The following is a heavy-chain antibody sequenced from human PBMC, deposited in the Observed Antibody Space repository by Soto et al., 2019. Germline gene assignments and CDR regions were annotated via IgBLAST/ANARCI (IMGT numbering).Heavy chain of an antibody. CDR3: AREALDYDILTGYESAGYFDY. CDR2: ISSSGSTI. CDR1: GFTFSDYY. D-gene: IGHD3-9*01. Sequence: GGSLRLSCASSGFTFSDYYMSWIRQAPGKGLEWVSYISSSGSTIYYADSVKGRFTISRDNAKNSLYLQMNSLRAEDTAVYYCAREALDYDILTGYESAGYFDYWGQGTLVTVSS. V-gene: IGHV3-11*01. J-gene: IGHJ4*02.